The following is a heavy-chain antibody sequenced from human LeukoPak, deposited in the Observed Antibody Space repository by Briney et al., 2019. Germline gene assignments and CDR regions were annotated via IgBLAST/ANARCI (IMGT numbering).Heavy chain of an antibody. D-gene: IGHD2-15*01. J-gene: IGHJ6*02. V-gene: IGHV4-39*07. CDR1: GGSVSSSSYY. CDR2: VYYSGST. Sequence: RSSETLSLTCTVSGGSVSSSSYYWGWIRQPPGKGLEWIGSVYYSGSTNYNPSLKSRVTISVDTSKNQFSLKLSSVTAADTAVYYCARGLGYCSGGSCYSGYYYYGMDVWGQGTTVTVSS. CDR3: ARGLGYCSGGSCYSGYYYYGMDV.